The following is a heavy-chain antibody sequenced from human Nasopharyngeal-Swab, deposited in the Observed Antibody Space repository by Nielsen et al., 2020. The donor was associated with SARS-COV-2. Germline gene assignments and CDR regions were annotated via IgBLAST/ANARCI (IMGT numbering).Heavy chain of an antibody. J-gene: IGHJ4*02. Sequence: GLWLVWVSSISSSSSYIYYADSVKGRFTISRDNAKNSLYLQMNSLRAEDTAVYYCARDTVLYYDILTGYALDYWGQGTLVTVSS. CDR2: ISSSSSYI. D-gene: IGHD3-9*01. CDR3: ARDTVLYYDILTGYALDY. V-gene: IGHV3-21*01.